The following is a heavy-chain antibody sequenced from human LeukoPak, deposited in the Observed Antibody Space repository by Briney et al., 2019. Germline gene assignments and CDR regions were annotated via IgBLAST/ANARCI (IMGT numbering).Heavy chain of an antibody. V-gene: IGHV3-23*01. CDR3: AKVSTGIAVAGTNFDY. J-gene: IGHJ4*02. CDR2: ISGSGGST. Sequence: PGGSLRLSCAASGFTFSSYAMSWVRQAPGKGLEWVSAISGSGGSTYYADSVKGRFTISRDNSKNTLYLQMNSLRAEDTAVYYCAKVSTGIAVAGTNFDYWGQGTLVTVSS. D-gene: IGHD6-19*01. CDR1: GFTFSSYA.